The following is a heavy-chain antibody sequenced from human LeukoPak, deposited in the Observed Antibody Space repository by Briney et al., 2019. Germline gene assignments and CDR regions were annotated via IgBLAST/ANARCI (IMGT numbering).Heavy chain of an antibody. CDR3: APLETT. Sequence: GGSLRLSCAASGFTFRSYAMSWVRQAPGKGLEWVSGIRGSGANTFYADSVKGRFTISRDNSEKTLYLQMSSLTDGDTAVYYCAPLETTWGQGTLVTVSS. V-gene: IGHV3-23*01. CDR1: GFTFRSYA. D-gene: IGHD4-17*01. CDR2: IRGSGANT. J-gene: IGHJ4*02.